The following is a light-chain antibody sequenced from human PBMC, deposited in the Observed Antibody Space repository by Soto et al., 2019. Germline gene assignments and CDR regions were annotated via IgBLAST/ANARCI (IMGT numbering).Light chain of an antibody. CDR2: DVS. J-gene: IGLJ2*01. Sequence: QSALTQPASVSGSAGKSITISCTGTSSDVGGYNYVSWYQQHPGKAPKLMIYDVSNRPSGVSNRFSGSKSGNTASLTISGLQAEDEADYYCSSYTSSSTLVFRGGTKLTVL. CDR1: SSDVGGYNY. CDR3: SSYTSSSTLV. V-gene: IGLV2-14*01.